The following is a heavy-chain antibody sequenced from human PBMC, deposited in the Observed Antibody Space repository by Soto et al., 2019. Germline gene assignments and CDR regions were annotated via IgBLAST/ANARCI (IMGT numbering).Heavy chain of an antibody. V-gene: IGHV4-61*03. J-gene: IGHJ4*02. CDR2: IYYTGST. CDR3: ARLPGPESL. CDR1: GGSVSSGDYY. Sequence: TLSLTCSVSGGSVSSGDYYWSWVRQPPGKGLEWIGYIYYTGSTSYNPSLKSRVTMSADTSKNLLSLNLKSVTAADTAMYFCARLPGPESLWGQGTLVTVSS. D-gene: IGHD2-8*02.